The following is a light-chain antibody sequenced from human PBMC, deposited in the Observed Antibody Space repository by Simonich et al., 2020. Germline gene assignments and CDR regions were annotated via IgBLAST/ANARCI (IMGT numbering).Light chain of an antibody. CDR1: QSLVPSDGNTY. Sequence: DVVMTQSPLSLPVTLGQPASISCRSSQSLVPSDGNTYLNWFQQRPGQSPRRLIYKVSNRDSGVPDRFSGSGSGTDFTLKISRVEAEDVGVYYCMQSIQLPWTFGQGTKVEIK. CDR3: MQSIQLPWT. V-gene: IGKV2-30*02. CDR2: KVS. J-gene: IGKJ1*01.